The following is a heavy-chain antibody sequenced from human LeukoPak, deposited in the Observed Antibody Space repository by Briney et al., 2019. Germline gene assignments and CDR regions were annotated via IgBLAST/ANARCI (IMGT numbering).Heavy chain of an antibody. J-gene: IGHJ4*02. CDR2: ISAHTGHT. CDR1: GYTFSSYG. CDR3: ARASGYSYGPRDY. Sequence: ASVKVSCKASGYTFSSYGVTWVRQAPGQGLEWMGWISAHTGHTSYARKLQDRITMTTDTSTSTAYMELRSLRSDDTAVYFCARASGYSYGPRDYWGQGTLVTVSS. V-gene: IGHV1-18*01. D-gene: IGHD5-18*01.